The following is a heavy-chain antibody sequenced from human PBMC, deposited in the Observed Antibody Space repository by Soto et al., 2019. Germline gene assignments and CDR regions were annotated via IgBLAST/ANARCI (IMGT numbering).Heavy chain of an antibody. V-gene: IGHV4-39*01. CDR2: LYYSVST. Sequence: SETLSLTCTVSGGSISTSSYYWGWIRQPPGKGLEWIGSLYYSVSTFYNPSLQSRVTISVDTSKNQFSLQLSSVTAADTAVYYCARQYDSGSYWPFDPWGQGTLVTVSS. D-gene: IGHD3-10*01. CDR1: GGSISTSSYY. J-gene: IGHJ5*02. CDR3: ARQYDSGSYWPFDP.